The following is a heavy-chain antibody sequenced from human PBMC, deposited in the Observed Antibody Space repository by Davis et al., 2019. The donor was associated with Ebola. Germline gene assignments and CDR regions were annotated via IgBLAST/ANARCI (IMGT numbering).Heavy chain of an antibody. J-gene: IGHJ5*02. CDR1: GFTFSNYG. Sequence: GGSLRLSCAASGFTFSNYGMNWVRQAPGKGLEWVSGVSDSGGSTHYADSVKGRFTISRDNSKNTLYLQMNSLRAEDTALYYCAKGGGTSSSDFRRTWGQGTLVTVSS. CDR2: VSDSGGST. D-gene: IGHD6-6*01. CDR3: AKGGGTSSSDFRRT. V-gene: IGHV3-23*01.